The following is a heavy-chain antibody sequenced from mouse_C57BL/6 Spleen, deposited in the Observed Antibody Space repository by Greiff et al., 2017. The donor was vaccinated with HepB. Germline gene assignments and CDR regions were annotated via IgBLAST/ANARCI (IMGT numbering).Heavy chain of an antibody. J-gene: IGHJ2*01. CDR3: ARRLRLYYFDY. V-gene: IGHV5-9*01. CDR1: GFTFSSYT. CDR2: ISGDGGNT. D-gene: IGHD3-2*02. Sequence: EVKLVESGGGLVKPGGSLKLSCAASGFTFSSYTMSWVRQTPEKRLAWVATISGDGGNTYYPDSVKGRFTISSDNAKNTLYMQMSSLKSEDTALYYCARRLRLYYFDYWGQGTTLTVSS.